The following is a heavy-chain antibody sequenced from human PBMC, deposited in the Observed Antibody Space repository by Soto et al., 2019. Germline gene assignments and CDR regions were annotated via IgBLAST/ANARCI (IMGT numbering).Heavy chain of an antibody. CDR1: VFTFSSYS. Sequence: VGSLRLSCASSVFTFSSYSMNCVRDAPGKWLEWVSSISSSSSYIYYADSVKGRFTISRDNAKNSLYLQMDSLRAEDTAVYYCARDAYDFWSGYLVPCMDILGQGTTFMVSS. CDR2: ISSSSSYI. D-gene: IGHD3-3*01. V-gene: IGHV3-21*01. J-gene: IGHJ6*02. CDR3: ARDAYDFWSGYLVPCMDI.